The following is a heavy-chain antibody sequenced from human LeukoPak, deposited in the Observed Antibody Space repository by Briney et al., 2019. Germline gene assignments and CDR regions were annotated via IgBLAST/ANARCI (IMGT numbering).Heavy chain of an antibody. J-gene: IGHJ4*02. CDR2: ISGSGGST. Sequence: GGSLRLSCAASGFTFSSYAMSWVRKAPGKGLEWVSAISGSGGSTYYADSVKGRFTISRDNSKNTLYLQMNILRAEDTAVYYCAFSYGSGSYCRFWGQGTLVTVSS. D-gene: IGHD3-10*01. CDR1: GFTFSSYA. V-gene: IGHV3-23*01. CDR3: AFSYGSGSYCRF.